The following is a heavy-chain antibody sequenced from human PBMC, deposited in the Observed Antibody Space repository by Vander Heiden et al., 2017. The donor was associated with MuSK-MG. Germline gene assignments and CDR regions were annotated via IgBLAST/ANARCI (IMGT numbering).Heavy chain of an antibody. J-gene: IGHJ4*02. D-gene: IGHD1-26*01. CDR2: ISAYNGNT. Sequence: VKLVHSGAQLMMPGASVKVSCKASGYTFTSYGISWVRQAPGQGREGMGGISAYNGNTNYAQKLQGRVTMTTDTSTNTAYMELRSRRSDDTAVYYSAGGRSGSYQYYFVDLGQATLVSASS. V-gene: IGHV1-18*01. CDR1: GYTFTSYG. CDR3: AGGRSGSYQYYFVD.